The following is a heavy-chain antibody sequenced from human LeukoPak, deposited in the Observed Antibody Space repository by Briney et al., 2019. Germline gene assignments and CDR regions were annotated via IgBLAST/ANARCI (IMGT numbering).Heavy chain of an antibody. CDR2: IFPSDSDT. J-gene: IGHJ2*01. Sequence: GESLKISCHGSGYAFPSYWIGWVRQMPGKGLEWMGHIFPSDSDTRYSPSFRGQVTISADESTSTAYLQWISQKPSDTAIYYCARRFDFHDGEAVQRYFDLWGRGTLVTVSS. D-gene: IGHD2-21*01. CDR3: ARRFDFHDGEAVQRYFDL. CDR1: GYAFPSYW. V-gene: IGHV5-51*01.